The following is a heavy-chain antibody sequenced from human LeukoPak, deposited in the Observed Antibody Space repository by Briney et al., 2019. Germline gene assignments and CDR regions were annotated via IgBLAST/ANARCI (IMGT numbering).Heavy chain of an antibody. CDR3: AREYSSSTFDY. CDR2: ISSSGSTI. Sequence: GGSLRLSCAASGFTFSDYYMSWIRQAPGEGLEWVSYISSSGSTIYYADSVKGRFTISRDNAKNSLYLQMNSLRAEDTAVYYCAREYSSSTFDYWGQGTLVTVSS. D-gene: IGHD6-13*01. J-gene: IGHJ4*02. V-gene: IGHV3-11*01. CDR1: GFTFSDYY.